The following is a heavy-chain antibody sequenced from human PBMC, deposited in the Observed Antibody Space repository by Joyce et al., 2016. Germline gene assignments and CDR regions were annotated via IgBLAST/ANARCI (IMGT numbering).Heavy chain of an antibody. CDR2: IYPGDSNT. Sequence: EVQLVQSRAEMRKPGESLKISCKASGYSFPSFWIGWVRQMPDRGLELMGIIYPGDSNTRYSPSFQGLVTISVDESINTAYLHWSSLKASDTATYYCARGSRYVCPDHWGQGTLVAVSS. CDR1: GYSFPSFW. CDR3: ARGSRYVCPDH. D-gene: IGHD3-16*01. J-gene: IGHJ5*02. V-gene: IGHV5-51*01.